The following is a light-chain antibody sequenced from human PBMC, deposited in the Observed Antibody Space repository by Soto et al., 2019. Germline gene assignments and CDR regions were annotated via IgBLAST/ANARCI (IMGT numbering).Light chain of an antibody. CDR3: PQYKNVPRA. CDR2: GAS. J-gene: IGKJ2*01. Sequence: EIVMTQSPATLSVSPGERATLSCRASQSISSNLAWYQQKPGQAPRLHIYGASTRATGIPARFSGSGSGIEFTLSISSVQFEDFAVYYCPQYKNVPRALGQGTKLEIK. V-gene: IGKV3-15*01. CDR1: QSISSN.